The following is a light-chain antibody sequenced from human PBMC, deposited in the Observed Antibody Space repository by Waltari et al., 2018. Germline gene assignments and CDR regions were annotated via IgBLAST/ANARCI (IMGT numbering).Light chain of an antibody. J-gene: IGKJ4*01. CDR3: QKYGRTPRP. Sequence: EMVLTQSPGTLSLSPGESASLSCRASQSLGNTYLAWYQQKPGQAPRLLIFDASRRATGTPDRFSGSGSGTDFTLTISRLEPEDFAVYFCQKYGRTPRPFGGGTKVEI. CDR2: DAS. CDR1: QSLGNTY. V-gene: IGKV3-20*01.